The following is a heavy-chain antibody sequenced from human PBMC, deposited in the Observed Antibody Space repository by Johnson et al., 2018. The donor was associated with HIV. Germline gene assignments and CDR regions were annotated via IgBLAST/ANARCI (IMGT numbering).Heavy chain of an antibody. V-gene: IGHV3-30-3*01. Sequence: QVQLVESGGGVVQPGRSLRLSCAASRFTFSSYAIHWVRQAPGKGLEWVAVILYDGNNKYYADSVKGRFTISRDKSKRTLYLQMNSLRVEDTAVYYCARDRAPVYSSSSTPFDALDIWGQGTVVSVSS. J-gene: IGHJ3*02. CDR2: ILYDGNNK. CDR1: RFTFSSYA. D-gene: IGHD6-6*01. CDR3: ARDRAPVYSSSSTPFDALDI.